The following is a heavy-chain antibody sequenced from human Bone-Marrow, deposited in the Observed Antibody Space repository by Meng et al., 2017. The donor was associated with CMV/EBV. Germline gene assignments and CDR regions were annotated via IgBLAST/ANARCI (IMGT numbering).Heavy chain of an antibody. V-gene: IGHV1-2*02. D-gene: IGHD4-17*01. CDR3: ARGRSTTVTSPPLDF. Sequence: SGYTFTEYYLHWVRQAPGQGLEWMGWINPNIGVTNFAQQFQGRVTMTRDTSITTAYMELSRLMSADTAVYYRARGRSTTVTSPPLDFWGLGTLVTVSS. J-gene: IGHJ4*02. CDR2: INPNIGVT. CDR1: GYTFTEYY.